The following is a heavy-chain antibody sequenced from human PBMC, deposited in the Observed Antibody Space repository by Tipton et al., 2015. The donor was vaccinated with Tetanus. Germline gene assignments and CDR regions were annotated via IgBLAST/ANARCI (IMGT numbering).Heavy chain of an antibody. V-gene: IGHV5-51*01. D-gene: IGHD2-8*01. CDR2: IYPGDSDT. CDR1: GYIFTNYW. CDR3: ARAHCTDGVCNFDF. J-gene: IGHJ4*02. Sequence: MQLVQSGGEVKKPGESLKISCKGSGYIFTNYWIGWVRQKPGKGLEWMGIIYPGDSDTRYSPSFRGQVTISVDKSINTAYLQWSSLKASDTSVFYCARAHCTDGVCNFDFWGQGALVTVAS.